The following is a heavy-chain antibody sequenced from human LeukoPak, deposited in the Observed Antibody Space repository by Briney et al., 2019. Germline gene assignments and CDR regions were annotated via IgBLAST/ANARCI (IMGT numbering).Heavy chain of an antibody. J-gene: IGHJ5*02. Sequence: GGSLRLSCAAPGFAFDSYAMTWVRQAPGKGLEWVSAISGSGGSIYHADSVKGRFTISRDNSKNTLYLQMNSLRAEDTAVYYCAKGSGITIFGVVPPDHWGQGSLVTVSS. D-gene: IGHD3-3*01. CDR3: AKGSGITIFGVVPPDH. V-gene: IGHV3-23*01. CDR2: ISGSGGSI. CDR1: GFAFDSYA.